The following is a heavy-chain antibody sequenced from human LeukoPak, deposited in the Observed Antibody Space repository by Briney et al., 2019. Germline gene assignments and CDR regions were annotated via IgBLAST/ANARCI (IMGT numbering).Heavy chain of an antibody. V-gene: IGHV1-3*01. CDR3: ARVERGAYDFWSGPWDYFDY. D-gene: IGHD3-3*01. J-gene: IGHJ4*02. Sequence: GASVKVSCKASGYTFTSYAMHWVRQAPGQGLEWMGWMNAGNGNTKYSQKFQGRVSISRDTSATTAYMELSSLRSEDTAVYYCARVERGAYDFWSGPWDYFDYWGQGTLVTVSS. CDR2: MNAGNGNT. CDR1: GYTFTSYA.